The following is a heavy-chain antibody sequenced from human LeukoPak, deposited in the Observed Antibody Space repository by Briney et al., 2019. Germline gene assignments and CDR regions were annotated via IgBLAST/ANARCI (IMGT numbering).Heavy chain of an antibody. CDR1: GYTFTSYD. D-gene: IGHD3-3*01. J-gene: IGHJ6*03. CDR2: MNPNSGNT. Sequence: ASVKVSCKASGYTFTSYDINWVRQATGQGLEWMGWMNPNSGNTGYAQKFQGRVTITRNTSISTAYMELGSLRSEDTAVYYCARGGPSNYDFWSGYYILSYYYMDVWGKGTTVTVSS. CDR3: ARGGPSNYDFWSGYYILSYYYMDV. V-gene: IGHV1-8*03.